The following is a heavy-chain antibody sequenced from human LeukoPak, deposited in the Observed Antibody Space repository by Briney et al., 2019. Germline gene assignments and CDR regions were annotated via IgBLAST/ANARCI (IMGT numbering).Heavy chain of an antibody. CDR2: MNPNSGNT. CDR3: ARLHRPDYDFWSGYPFDP. V-gene: IGHV1-8*03. J-gene: IGHJ5*02. Sequence: ASVKVSCKASGYTFTSYDINWVRQATGQGLKWMGWMNPNSGNTGYAQKFRGRVTITRNTSISTAYMELSSLRSEDTAVYYCARLHRPDYDFWSGYPFDPWGQGTLVTVSS. D-gene: IGHD3-3*01. CDR1: GYTFTSYD.